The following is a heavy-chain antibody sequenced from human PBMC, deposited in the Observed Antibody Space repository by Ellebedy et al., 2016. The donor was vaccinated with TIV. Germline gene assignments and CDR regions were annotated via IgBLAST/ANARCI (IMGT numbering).Heavy chain of an antibody. Sequence: AASVKVSCKASGGTFNSNAISWVRQAPGQGLEWMGKIIPSVDITTYAQKFQGRVTMTVDKSTTTVYMDLSSLKSDDTAVYYCARLMIRGETSDLWGQGTLVTVSS. CDR3: ARLMIRGETSDL. CDR2: IIPSVDIT. D-gene: IGHD3-16*01. CDR1: GGTFNSNA. J-gene: IGHJ5*02. V-gene: IGHV1-69*04.